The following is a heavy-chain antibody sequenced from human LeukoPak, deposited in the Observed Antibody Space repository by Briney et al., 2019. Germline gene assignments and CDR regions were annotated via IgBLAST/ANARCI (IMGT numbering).Heavy chain of an antibody. Sequence: SSETLSLTCTVSGGSISSGAYYWSWIRQHPGKGLEWIGYICYSGDTYYNPSLKSRVTISVDTSKNQFSLKLSSVTAADTAVYYCATMGTTDAFDIWGQGTMVTVSS. CDR3: ATMGTTDAFDI. CDR1: GGSISSGAYY. V-gene: IGHV4-31*03. D-gene: IGHD2-2*01. J-gene: IGHJ3*02. CDR2: ICYSGDT.